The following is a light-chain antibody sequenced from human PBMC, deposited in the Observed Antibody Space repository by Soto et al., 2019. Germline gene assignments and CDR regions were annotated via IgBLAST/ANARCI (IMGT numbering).Light chain of an antibody. CDR1: QGISNY. J-gene: IGKJ1*01. CDR3: QRYNSVPRT. V-gene: IGKV1-27*01. CDR2: AAS. Sequence: DIQLTQSPSSLSASVGDRVTITCRASQGISNYLAWYQQRSGKVPKLLIYAASTLESGVPPRFSGSGSGTDFTLTISSLQPEDIATYYCQRYNSVPRTFGQGTRWIS.